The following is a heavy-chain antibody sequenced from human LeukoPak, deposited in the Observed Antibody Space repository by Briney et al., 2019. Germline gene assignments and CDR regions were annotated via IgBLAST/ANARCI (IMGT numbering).Heavy chain of an antibody. J-gene: IGHJ4*02. Sequence: PSETLSLTCTVSGYSISSDYYWGWIRQPPGKGLEWIGFIYHSGSTYYNPSLKSRVTISVDTSKSQFSLKLSSVTAADTAVYYCARGELLPDYWGQGTLVTVSS. CDR3: ARGELLPDY. CDR2: IYHSGST. V-gene: IGHV4-38-2*02. CDR1: GYSISSDYY. D-gene: IGHD1-26*01.